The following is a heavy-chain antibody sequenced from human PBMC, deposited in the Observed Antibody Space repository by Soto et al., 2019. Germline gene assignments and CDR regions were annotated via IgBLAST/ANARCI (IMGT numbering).Heavy chain of an antibody. Sequence: QVQLQESGPGLVKPSQTLSLTCTVSGGSISSGDYYWSWIRQPPGKGLEWIGYIYYSGSTYYNPSLKSRVTISVDTSTTQFYLTLSSVTAADTAVYYCARDSAGKISVFDYWGQGTLVTVSS. J-gene: IGHJ4*02. CDR1: GGSISSGDYY. CDR3: ARDSAGKISVFDY. D-gene: IGHD3-10*01. V-gene: IGHV4-30-4*01. CDR2: IYYSGST.